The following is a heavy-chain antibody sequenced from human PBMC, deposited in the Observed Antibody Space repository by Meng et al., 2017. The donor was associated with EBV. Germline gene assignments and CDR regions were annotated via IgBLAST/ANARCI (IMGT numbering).Heavy chain of an antibody. D-gene: IGHD3-10*01. CDR1: VGTFRSDA. CDR2: LIPMSDAP. J-gene: IGHJ4*02. CDR3: ASESGRGFTPDY. Sequence: QGQLVQSGAEVKKPGPSGKFSCKTSVGTFRSDAVSWVRQAPGQGLEWMGGLIPMSDAPHYAQKFQGRFTMTADESTNTHYMDLSRLRFEDTAVYYCASESGRGFTPDYWGQGTLVTVSS. V-gene: IGHV1-69*01.